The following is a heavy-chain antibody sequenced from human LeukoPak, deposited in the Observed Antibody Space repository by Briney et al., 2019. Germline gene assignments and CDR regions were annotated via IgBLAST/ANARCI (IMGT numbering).Heavy chain of an antibody. V-gene: IGHV3-30*03. D-gene: IGHD2-2*01. J-gene: IGHJ4*02. CDR2: ISYDGSNK. CDR3: ASYCSSTSCYSPIDY. CDR1: AFTFSSYG. Sequence: GRSLRLSCAASAFTFSSYGMHWVRQAPGKGLEWVAVISYDGSNKYYADSVKGRFTISRDNSKNTLYLQMNSLRAEDTAVYYCASYCSSTSCYSPIDYWGQGTLVTVSS.